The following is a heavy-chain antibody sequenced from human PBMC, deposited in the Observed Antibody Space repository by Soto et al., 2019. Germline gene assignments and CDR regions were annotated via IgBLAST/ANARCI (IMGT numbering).Heavy chain of an antibody. Sequence: SGPTLVNPTQTLTLTCTFSGFSLSTGGMGVGWIRQPPGKALEWLALIYWDDDRRYRPSLMSRLTIAKDTSKNQVVLTMTNMDPVDTATYYCVHSRCGGDCLQSYSSHYYYGMDIWGQGTTVIVSS. CDR1: GFSLSTGGMG. J-gene: IGHJ6*02. V-gene: IGHV2-5*02. D-gene: IGHD2-21*02. CDR3: VHSRCGGDCLQSYSSHYYYGMDI. CDR2: IYWDDDR.